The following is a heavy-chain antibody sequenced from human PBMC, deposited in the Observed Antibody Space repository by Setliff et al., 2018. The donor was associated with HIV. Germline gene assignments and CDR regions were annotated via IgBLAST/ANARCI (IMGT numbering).Heavy chain of an antibody. V-gene: IGHV5-51*01. J-gene: IGHJ5*02. D-gene: IGHD6-6*01. CDR1: GYSFTNYW. CDR2: IDPGDSDT. CDR3: VRPLCRSSSQGWFDP. Sequence: GESLKTSWKGSGYSFTNYWIGWVRQMPGKGLEWMGIIDPGDSDTRYSPSFQGQVTIPADKSISTAYLQWSSLKASDTAVYYCVRPLCRSSSQGWFDPWGQGTQVTVSS.